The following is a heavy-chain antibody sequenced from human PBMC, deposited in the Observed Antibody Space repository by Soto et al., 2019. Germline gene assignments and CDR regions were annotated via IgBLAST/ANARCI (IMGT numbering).Heavy chain of an antibody. CDR3: ARVSRIVATPPANWFDP. CDR2: IYYSGST. CDR1: GGSVSSGSYY. Sequence: SETLSLTCTVSGGSVSSGSYYWSWIRQPPGKGLEWIGYIYYSGSTNYNPSLKSRVTISVDTSKNQFSLKLSSVTAADTAVYYCARVSRIVATPPANWFDPWGQGTLVTVSS. D-gene: IGHD2-15*01. J-gene: IGHJ5*02. V-gene: IGHV4-61*01.